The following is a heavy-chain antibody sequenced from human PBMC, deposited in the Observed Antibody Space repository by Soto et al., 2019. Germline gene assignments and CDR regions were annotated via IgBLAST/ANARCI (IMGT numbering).Heavy chain of an antibody. V-gene: IGHV1-8*01. CDR2: MNPNSGNT. CDR3: ARAGIVVVPAAKVYYSYMNV. Sequence: ASVKVSCKASGYTFPSYDINWVRQATGQGLEWMGWMNPNSGNTGYAQKFQGRVTMTRNTSISTAYMELSSLRSEDTAVYYCARAGIVVVPAAKVYYSYMNVWGKGTTVNVSS. J-gene: IGHJ6*03. D-gene: IGHD2-2*01. CDR1: GYTFPSYD.